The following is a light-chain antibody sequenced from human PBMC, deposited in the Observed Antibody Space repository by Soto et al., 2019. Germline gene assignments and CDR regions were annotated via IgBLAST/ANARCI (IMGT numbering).Light chain of an antibody. CDR3: LLSYNAARV. CDR2: DTS. Sequence: QAVVTQEPSLTVSPGGTVTLTCGSSTGAVTSNHHPYWFQQKAGQAPRTLIYDTSNKLSWTPARFSGSLLGDKAALTLSGAQPEDEAQYYCLLSYNAARVFGGGTQLTVL. V-gene: IGLV7-46*01. J-gene: IGLJ2*01. CDR1: TGAVTSNHH.